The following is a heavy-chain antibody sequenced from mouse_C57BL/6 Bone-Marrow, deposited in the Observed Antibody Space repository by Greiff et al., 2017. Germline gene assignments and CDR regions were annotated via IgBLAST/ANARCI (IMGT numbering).Heavy chain of an antibody. CDR1: GYNFTSYW. CDR3: AGTYDSNNWYFDV. Sequence: QVQLQQSGAELVKPGASVKMSCTASGYNFTSYWITWVKQRPGQGLEWIGDIYPGSGSTKYNEKFQSKATLTVDTSSSTAYMQLSSLTSEDAAVYYCAGTYDSNNWYFDVWGTGTTVTVSS. D-gene: IGHD2-5*01. CDR2: IYPGSGST. V-gene: IGHV1-55*01. J-gene: IGHJ1*03.